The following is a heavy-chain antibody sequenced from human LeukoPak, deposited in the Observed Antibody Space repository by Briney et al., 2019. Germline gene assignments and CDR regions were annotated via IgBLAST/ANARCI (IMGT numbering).Heavy chain of an antibody. J-gene: IGHJ4*02. D-gene: IGHD4-11*01. CDR1: GYSISSGYH. V-gene: IGHV4-38-2*02. CDR3: ASQTRAYYFDY. Sequence: SETLSLTCTVSGYSISSGYHWGWIRQPPGKGLEWIGSIYHSGSTYYNPSLKSRVTISVDTSKNQFSLKLSSVTAADTAVYYCASQTRAYYFDYWGQGTLVTVSS. CDR2: IYHSGST.